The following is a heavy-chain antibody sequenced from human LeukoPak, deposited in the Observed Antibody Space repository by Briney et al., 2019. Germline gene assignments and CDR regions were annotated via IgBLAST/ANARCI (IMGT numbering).Heavy chain of an antibody. CDR1: GFTFSTYS. Sequence: GRSLRLSCAASGFTFSTYSMNWVRQAPGKGLEWVSSISSSSYYMYFADSVKGRFTVSRDNAKNSLYLQMNSLRAEDTAVYYCATGPDWNYFYWGQGTQVTVSS. CDR2: ISSSSYYM. V-gene: IGHV3-21*01. J-gene: IGHJ4*02. CDR3: ATGPDWNYFY. D-gene: IGHD1-7*01.